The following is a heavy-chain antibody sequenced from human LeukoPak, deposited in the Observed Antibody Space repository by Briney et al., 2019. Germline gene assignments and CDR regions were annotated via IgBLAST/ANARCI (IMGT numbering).Heavy chain of an antibody. CDR1: GYTFTSYG. D-gene: IGHD2-2*01. J-gene: IGHJ3*02. CDR3: ARDGDIVVVPAQGAFDI. V-gene: IGHV1-18*01. CDR2: ISAYNGNT. Sequence: ASVKVSCKASGYTFTSYGISWVRQAPGQGREWMGWISAYNGNTNYAQKLQGRVTMTTDTSTSTPYMELTSLRSVDTAVYYCARDGDIVVVPAQGAFDIWGQGTMVTVSS.